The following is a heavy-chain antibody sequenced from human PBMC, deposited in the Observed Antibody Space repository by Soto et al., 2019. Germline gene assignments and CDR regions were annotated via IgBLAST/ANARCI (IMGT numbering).Heavy chain of an antibody. J-gene: IGHJ3*02. V-gene: IGHV3-21*01. CDR2: ISSSSSYI. CDR1: GFTFSSYS. D-gene: IGHD3-3*01. Sequence: GGSLRLSCAASGFTFSSYSMNWVRQAPGKGLEWVSSISSSSSYIYYADSVKGRFTISRDNAKNSLYLQMNSLRAEDTAVYYCAIAYYDLWRGYYDAFDIWGQGTMGNVAS. CDR3: AIAYYDLWRGYYDAFDI.